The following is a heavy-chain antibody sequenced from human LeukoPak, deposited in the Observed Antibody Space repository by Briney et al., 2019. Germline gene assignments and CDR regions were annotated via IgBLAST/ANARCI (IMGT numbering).Heavy chain of an antibody. D-gene: IGHD5-24*01. CDR3: ARHEEEDGYNAKTIDY. V-gene: IGHV4-39*01. J-gene: IGHJ4*02. Sequence: PSETLSLTCTVSGGSISSSNNYWGWVRQPPGKGLEWIGTIYYSGTTTYYKPPLKSRVTISVDTSKNQFSLKLSSVTAADTAVYYCARHEEEDGYNAKTIDYWGQGTLVTVSS. CDR2: IYYSGTTT. CDR1: GGSISSSNNY.